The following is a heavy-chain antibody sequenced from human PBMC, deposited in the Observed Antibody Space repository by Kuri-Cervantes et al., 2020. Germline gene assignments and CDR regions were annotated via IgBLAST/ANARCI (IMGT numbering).Heavy chain of an antibody. Sequence: SETLSLTCAVSGYSISSGYYWGWIRQSPGKGLEWIGSIYHSGSTYYNPSLKSRVTISVDTSKNQFSLKLSSVTAADTAVYYCARGPYSGYDFAEDRLTYFDYWGQGTLVTVSS. D-gene: IGHD5-12*01. V-gene: IGHV4-38-2*01. CDR1: GYSISSGYY. J-gene: IGHJ4*02. CDR2: IYHSGST. CDR3: ARGPYSGYDFAEDRLTYFDY.